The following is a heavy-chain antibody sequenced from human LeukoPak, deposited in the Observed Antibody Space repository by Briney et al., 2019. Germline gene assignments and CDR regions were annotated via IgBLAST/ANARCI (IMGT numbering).Heavy chain of an antibody. CDR1: GGSISSSSYY. CDR2: IYYSGST. Sequence: SETLSLTCTVSGGSISSSSYYWGWIRQPPGKGLEWIGNIYYSGSTYYNPSLKSRVTISVDTSKNQFSLKLSSVTAADTAVYYCARVFVVVTADYYYGMDVWGKGTTVTVSS. CDR3: ARVFVVVTADYYYGMDV. D-gene: IGHD2-21*02. V-gene: IGHV4-39*01. J-gene: IGHJ6*04.